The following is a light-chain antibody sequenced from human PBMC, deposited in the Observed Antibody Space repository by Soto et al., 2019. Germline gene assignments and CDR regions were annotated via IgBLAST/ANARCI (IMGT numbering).Light chain of an antibody. J-gene: IGLJ1*01. CDR2: GNS. CDR3: QSYDSSLSGFYV. CDR1: SSNIGAGYD. Sequence: QSVLTQPPSVSGAPGQRVTISCTWSSSNIGAGYDVHWYQQLPGTAPKLLIYGNSHRPSGVPDRFSGSKSGTSASLAITGLQAEDEADYYCQSYDSSLSGFYVFGTGTKLTVL. V-gene: IGLV1-40*01.